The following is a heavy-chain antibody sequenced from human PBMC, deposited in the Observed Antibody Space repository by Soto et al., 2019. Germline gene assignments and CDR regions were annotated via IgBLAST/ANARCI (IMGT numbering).Heavy chain of an antibody. J-gene: IGHJ5*02. Sequence: PSETLSLTCTVSGGSISSYYWSWIRQPPGKGLEWIGYIYYSGSTNYNPSLKSRVTISVDTSKNQFSLKLSSVTAADTAVYYCARDVVLHYYGSGSNWFDPWGQGTLVTVSS. CDR1: GGSISSYY. D-gene: IGHD3-10*01. V-gene: IGHV4-59*01. CDR3: ARDVVLHYYGSGSNWFDP. CDR2: IYYSGST.